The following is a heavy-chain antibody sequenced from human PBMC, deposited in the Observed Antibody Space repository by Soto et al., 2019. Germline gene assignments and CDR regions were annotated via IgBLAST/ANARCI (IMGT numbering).Heavy chain of an antibody. J-gene: IGHJ5*02. D-gene: IGHD5-12*01. V-gene: IGHV4-34*01. CDR3: ARGLRGVIVATVHNWFDP. Sequence: QVQLQQWGAGLLKPSETLSLTCAVYGGSFSGYYWSWIRQPPGKGLEWIGEINHSGGTNYNPSLMSRVTISVDTSKNQFPLKLSSVTAADTAVYYCARGLRGVIVATVHNWFDPWGQGTLVTVSS. CDR2: INHSGGT. CDR1: GGSFSGYY.